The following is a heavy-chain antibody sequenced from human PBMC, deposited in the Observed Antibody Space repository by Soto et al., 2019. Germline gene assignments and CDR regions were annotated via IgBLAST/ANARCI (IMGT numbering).Heavy chain of an antibody. D-gene: IGHD3-10*01. J-gene: IGHJ4*02. CDR2: ISYDGSNK. CDR3: AKGRPIIGSGSYDFDY. CDR1: GFTFSSYG. Sequence: GGSLRLSCAASGFTFSSYGMHWVRQAPGKGLEWVAVISYDGSNKYYADSVKGRFTISRDNSKNTLYLQMNSLRAEDTAVYYCAKGRPIIGSGSYDFDYWGQGTLVTVSS. V-gene: IGHV3-30*18.